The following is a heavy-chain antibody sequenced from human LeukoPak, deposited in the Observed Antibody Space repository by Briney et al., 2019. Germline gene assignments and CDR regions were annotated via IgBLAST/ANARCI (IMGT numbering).Heavy chain of an antibody. Sequence: SETLSLTCTVSGGSISSYYWSWIRQPPGKGLEWIGYIYYSGSTNYNPSLKSRVTISVDTSKNQFSLKLSSVTAADTAVYYCARGQLVRGYYYYYMDVWGKGTTVTVSS. CDR1: GGSISSYY. J-gene: IGHJ6*03. D-gene: IGHD6-13*01. CDR3: ARGQLVRGYYYYYMDV. CDR2: IYYSGST. V-gene: IGHV4-59*01.